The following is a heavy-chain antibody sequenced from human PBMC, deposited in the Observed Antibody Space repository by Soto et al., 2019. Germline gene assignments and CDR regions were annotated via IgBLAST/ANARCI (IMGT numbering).Heavy chain of an antibody. Sequence: GGSLRLSXAASGFTFSSYWMHWVRQTPGKGLVWVSRINSDGSSTYYADSVTGRFTISRDNAKNTLYLQMNSLRAEDTAVYYCARGGLYFDSWGQGTLVTVSS. CDR3: ARGGLYFDS. CDR1: GFTFSSYW. CDR2: INSDGSST. J-gene: IGHJ4*02. V-gene: IGHV3-74*01.